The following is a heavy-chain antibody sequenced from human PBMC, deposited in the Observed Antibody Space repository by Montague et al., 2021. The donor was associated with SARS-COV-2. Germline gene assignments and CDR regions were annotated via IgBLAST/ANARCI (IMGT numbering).Heavy chain of an antibody. CDR3: ARDLFYIRIYYYYYGMDV. CDR2: ITTDGTKI. J-gene: IGHJ6*02. Sequence: SLRLSCAASGFTFTTYAMHWVRQAPGKVLECMAVITTDGTKIYYADSVKGRFTISRDNSKNTLYLQLNRLRAEDTALYHCARDLFYIRIYYYYYGMDVWGHGTTVVVSS. CDR1: GFTFTTYA. V-gene: IGHV3-30*04. D-gene: IGHD3-16*01.